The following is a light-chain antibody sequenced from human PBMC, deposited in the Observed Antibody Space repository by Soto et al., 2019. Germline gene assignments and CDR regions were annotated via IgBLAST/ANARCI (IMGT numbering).Light chain of an antibody. CDR1: QYIGSA. J-gene: IGKJ5*01. V-gene: IGKV3-15*01. CDR3: QQYGSSPIT. CDR2: DAS. Sequence: EVVLTQSPATLSVSPGDRATLSCRASQYIGSAVAWYHQRSGQAPRLLIFDASIRVPTTPARFSGSVSGTEFTLTISSLEPEDFAVYYCQQYGSSPITFGQGTRLEIK.